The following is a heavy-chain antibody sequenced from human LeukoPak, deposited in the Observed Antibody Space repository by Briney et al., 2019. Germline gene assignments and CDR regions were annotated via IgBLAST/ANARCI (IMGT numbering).Heavy chain of an antibody. D-gene: IGHD2-21*02. V-gene: IGHV4-39*07. J-gene: IGHJ4*02. CDR3: ARGRGGHCGGDHCFDY. Sequence: SETLSLTCTVSGGSLSSSSYYWGWIRQPPGKGLEWVGGVYYSVSTYYNPFLKSRVTISVDTSKNQFSLKLTSVTAADTAVYYCARGRGGHCGGDHCFDYWGQGTLATVSS. CDR1: GGSLSSSSYY. CDR2: VYYSVST.